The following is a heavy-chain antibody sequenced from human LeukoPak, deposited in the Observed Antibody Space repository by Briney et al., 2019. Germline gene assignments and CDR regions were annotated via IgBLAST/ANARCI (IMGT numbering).Heavy chain of an antibody. V-gene: IGHV3-48*01. CDR2: IRSSSSTI. Sequence: GGSLRLSCAASGFTFSSYSMNWVRQAPGKGLEWVSHIRSSSSTIYYADSVKGRFTISRDNAKNSLYLQMNSLRAEDTAVYYCARAKSSSSSYYGMDVWGQGTTVTVSS. CDR3: ARAKSSSSSYYGMDV. D-gene: IGHD6-13*01. J-gene: IGHJ6*02. CDR1: GFTFSSYS.